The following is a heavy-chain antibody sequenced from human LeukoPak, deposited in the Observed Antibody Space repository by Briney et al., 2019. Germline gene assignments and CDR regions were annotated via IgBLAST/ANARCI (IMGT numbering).Heavy chain of an antibody. V-gene: IGHV1-69*13. CDR2: IIPIFGTA. D-gene: IGHD6-13*01. CDR1: GGTFSSYA. Sequence: GASVKVSCKASGGTFSSYAISWVRQAPGQGLEWMGGIIPIFGTANYAQKFQGRVTITADESTSTAYMELSSLRSEDTAVYYCARDSSSWYSNQNYYYYGMDVWGQGTTVTVSS. CDR3: ARDSSSWYSNQNYYYYGMDV. J-gene: IGHJ6*02.